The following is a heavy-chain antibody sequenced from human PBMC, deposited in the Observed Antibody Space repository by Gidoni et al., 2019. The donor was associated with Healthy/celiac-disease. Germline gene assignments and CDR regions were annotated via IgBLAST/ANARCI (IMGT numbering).Heavy chain of an antibody. V-gene: IGHV1-46*01. CDR3: ARDRSKYSSSASYYYYGMDV. D-gene: IGHD6-6*01. J-gene: IGHJ6*02. CDR1: GYTFTSYY. Sequence: QMQLVQSGAEVKKPGASVRVSCKASGYTFTSYYMHCGRKAPGQGLAWMGIINPSGGSTSYGQKFQGRVTMTRDTSTSTVYMELSSLRSEDTAVYYCARDRSKYSSSASYYYYGMDVWGQGTTVTVSS. CDR2: INPSGGST.